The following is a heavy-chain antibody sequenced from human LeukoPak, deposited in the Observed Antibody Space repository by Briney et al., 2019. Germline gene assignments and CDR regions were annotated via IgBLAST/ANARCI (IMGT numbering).Heavy chain of an antibody. J-gene: IGHJ4*02. CDR2: MNPNSGNT. Sequence: ASVKVSCKASGYTFTSYDINWVRQATGQGLEWMGWMNPNSGNTGYAQKFQGRVTMTRNTSISTAYMELSSLRSEDTAVYYCARAGRGVLDGTRVTFDYWGQGTLVTVSS. D-gene: IGHD3-10*01. CDR3: ARAGRGVLDGTRVTFDY. V-gene: IGHV1-8*01. CDR1: GYTFTSYD.